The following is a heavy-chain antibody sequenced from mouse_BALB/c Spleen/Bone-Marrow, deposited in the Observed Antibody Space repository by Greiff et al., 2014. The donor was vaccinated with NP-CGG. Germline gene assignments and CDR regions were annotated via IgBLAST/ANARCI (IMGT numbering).Heavy chain of an antibody. J-gene: IGHJ1*01. D-gene: IGHD1-1*01. V-gene: IGHV1S81*02. CDR1: GYTFSSYY. CDR2: INPSNGGT. CDR3: TRSNYGYWYFDV. Sequence: VQLQQSGAELVKPGASVKLSCKASGYTFSSYYMYWVKQRPGQGLEWIGEINPSNGGTKFNEKFKSKVTLTVDKSSSTAYMQLSNLTSEDSAVYYCTRSNYGYWYFDVWGAGTTVTVSS.